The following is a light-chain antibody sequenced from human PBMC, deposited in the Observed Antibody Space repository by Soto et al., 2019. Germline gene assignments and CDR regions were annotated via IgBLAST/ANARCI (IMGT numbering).Light chain of an antibody. CDR1: QRISTY. CDR3: QQSYSTPWA. Sequence: DIQMTQSPSSLSASVGDRVTINCRASQRISTYLNWYQHKPGKAPKLLIYAASSLQSGFPSRFSGSGVGTDFILTMSSLQPEDFAAYYCQQSYSTPWAFGQGTKVEIK. CDR2: AAS. V-gene: IGKV1-39*01. J-gene: IGKJ1*01.